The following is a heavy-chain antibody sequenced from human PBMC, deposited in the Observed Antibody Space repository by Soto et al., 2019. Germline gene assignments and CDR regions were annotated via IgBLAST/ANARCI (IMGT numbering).Heavy chain of an antibody. CDR2: INAGNGNT. CDR1: GYTFTSYG. J-gene: IGHJ4*02. V-gene: IGHV1-3*01. D-gene: IGHD6-19*01. CDR3: PRDGAVAGNINFDY. Sequence: QVQLGQSGTEVKKPGASVKVSFKASGYTFTSYGVHWGRQAPGQRLEWMGWINAGNGNTRYSQKFQGRVTINRDTSASPAYMELSRLRSSATAAYYCPRDGAVAGNINFDYWGQGTLVTVSS.